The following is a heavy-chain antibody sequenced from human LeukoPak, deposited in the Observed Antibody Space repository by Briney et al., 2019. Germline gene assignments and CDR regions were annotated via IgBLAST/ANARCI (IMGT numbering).Heavy chain of an antibody. CDR3: ARVAYYYGSGSYP. D-gene: IGHD3-10*01. CDR1: GGSFSGYY. CDR2: INHIGST. Sequence: SETLSLTCAVYGGSFSGYYWSWIRQPPGKGLEWIGEINHIGSTNYNPSLKSRVTISVDTSKNQFSLKLSSVTAADTAVYYCARVAYYYGSGSYPWGQGTLVTVSS. V-gene: IGHV4-34*01. J-gene: IGHJ5*02.